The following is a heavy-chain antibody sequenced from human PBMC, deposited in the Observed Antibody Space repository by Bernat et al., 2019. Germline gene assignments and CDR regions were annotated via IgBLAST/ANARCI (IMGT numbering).Heavy chain of an antibody. V-gene: IGHV3-72*01. Sequence: EVQLVESGGGLVHPGGSLRLSCAASGFTLSNHYMDWVRQAPGKGLEWVCRIKNKANSYNTEYAASVRGRFSMSTDDSKNSLNLQMNGLKTEDTAVYYCTRRERGGKSDYWGQGTLVTVSS. CDR2: IKNKANSYNT. CDR1: GFTLSNHY. CDR3: TRRERGGKSDY. D-gene: IGHD3-16*01. J-gene: IGHJ4*02.